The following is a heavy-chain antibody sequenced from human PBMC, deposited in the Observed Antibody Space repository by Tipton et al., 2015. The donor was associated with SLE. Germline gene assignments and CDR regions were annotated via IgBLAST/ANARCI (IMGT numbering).Heavy chain of an antibody. CDR1: GGSISSYY. Sequence: LRLSCTVSGGSISSYYWSWIRQPPGKGLEWIGYIYYSGSTNYNPSLKSRVTISVDTSKNQFSLKLSSVTAADTAAYYCARDLTGLGFDYWGQGTLVTVSS. V-gene: IGHV4-59*12. CDR3: ARDLTGLGFDY. D-gene: IGHD1-20*01. J-gene: IGHJ4*02. CDR2: IYYSGST.